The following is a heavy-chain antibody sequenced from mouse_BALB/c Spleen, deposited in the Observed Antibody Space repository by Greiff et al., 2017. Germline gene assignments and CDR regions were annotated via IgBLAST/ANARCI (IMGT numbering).Heavy chain of an antibody. CDR2: IYPGDGDT. J-gene: IGHJ3*01. CDR3: ARSDWDVFAY. V-gene: IGHV1-87*01. CDR1: GYTFTSYW. Sequence: QVQLQQSGAELPRPGASVKLSCKASGYTFTSYWMQWVKQRPGQGLEWIGAIYPGDGDTRYTQKFKGKATLTADKSSSTAYMQLSSLASEDSAVYYCARSDWDVFAYWGQGTLVTVSA. D-gene: IGHD4-1*01.